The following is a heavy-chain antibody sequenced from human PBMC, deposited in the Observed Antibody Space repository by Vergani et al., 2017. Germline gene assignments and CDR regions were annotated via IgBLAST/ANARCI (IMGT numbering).Heavy chain of an antibody. D-gene: IGHD3-9*01. Sequence: QVQLVQSGAEVKKPGASVKVSCKASGYTFTSYGISWVRQAPGQGLEWMGWISAYNGNTNYAQKLQGRVTMTTDTSKSTAYMELRSLRSDDTAVYYCARVYYDILTGNRCYYFDYWGQGTLVTVSS. CDR3: ARVYYDILTGNRCYYFDY. CDR1: GYTFTSYG. J-gene: IGHJ4*02. V-gene: IGHV1-18*01. CDR2: ISAYNGNT.